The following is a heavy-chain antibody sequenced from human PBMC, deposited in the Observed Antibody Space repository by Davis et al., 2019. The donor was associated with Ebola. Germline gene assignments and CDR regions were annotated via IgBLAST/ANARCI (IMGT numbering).Heavy chain of an antibody. J-gene: IGHJ6*03. D-gene: IGHD3-16*01. CDR3: ARTYYDYVWGGFYMDV. CDR1: GGSFSGYY. CDR2: INHSGST. V-gene: IGHV4-34*01. Sequence: PSETLSLTCAVYGGSFSGYYWSWIRQPPGKGLEWIGEINHSGSTNYNPSLESRVTISVDTSKNQFSLKLSSVTAADTAVYYCARTYYDYVWGGFYMDVWGKGTTVTVSS.